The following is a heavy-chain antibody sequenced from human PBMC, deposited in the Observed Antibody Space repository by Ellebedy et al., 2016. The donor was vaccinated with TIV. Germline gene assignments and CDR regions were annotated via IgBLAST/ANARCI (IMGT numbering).Heavy chain of an antibody. Sequence: PGGSLRLSCAASGLTFTDYWMNWFRQAPGKGLEGVANIKQDGSEQNYVGSVKGRFTISRDNAKNSLSLQMNTLRTEDTAVYYCAGGRGWLVDYWGQGIMVTVSS. V-gene: IGHV3-7*01. J-gene: IGHJ4*02. CDR2: IKQDGSEQ. D-gene: IGHD6-19*01. CDR1: GLTFTDYW. CDR3: AGGRGWLVDY.